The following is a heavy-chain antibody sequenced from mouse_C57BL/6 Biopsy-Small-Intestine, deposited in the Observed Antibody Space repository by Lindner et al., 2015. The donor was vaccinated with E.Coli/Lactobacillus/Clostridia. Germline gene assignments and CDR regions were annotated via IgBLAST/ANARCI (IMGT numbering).Heavy chain of an antibody. J-gene: IGHJ4*01. CDR2: IIPMFDTP. V-gene: IGHV1-69*02. CDR3: ARAWVETSEGDRNFDF. Sequence: SVKVSCKASGDTFNSDTITWVRQAPGQGLEWMGGIIPMFDTPNYAQKFQGRVTITADKSTTTVYMELSSLRSEDTAVYYCARAWVETSEGDRNFDFWGQGTLVTVSS. CDR1: GDTFNSDT. D-gene: IGHD1-1*02.